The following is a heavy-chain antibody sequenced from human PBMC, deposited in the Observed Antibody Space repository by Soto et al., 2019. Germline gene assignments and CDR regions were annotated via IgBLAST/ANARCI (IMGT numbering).Heavy chain of an antibody. Sequence: SETLSLTFTVSGGSISSAGYYWAWIRQRPGKGLEWIGYIYSSATTYSNPSLKSRIAMSIDTSQNQFSLKLTSVTAADTAVYFCARGDRGSYYQDXWGQGMLVTVSX. CDR2: IYSSATT. V-gene: IGHV4-31*03. CDR3: ARGDRGSYYQDX. CDR1: GGSISSAGYY. J-gene: IGHJ4*02. D-gene: IGHD2-8*01.